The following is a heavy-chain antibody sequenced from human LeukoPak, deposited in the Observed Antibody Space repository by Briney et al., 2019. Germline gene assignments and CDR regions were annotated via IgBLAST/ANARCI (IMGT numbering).Heavy chain of an antibody. CDR2: ISSSSTSL. J-gene: IGHJ4*02. D-gene: IGHD4/OR15-4a*01. V-gene: IGHV3-21*01. Sequence: GGSLRLSCAASGFTFSSYSMNWVRQAPGKGLEWVSSISSSSTSLYYADSVRGRFTISRDNAKNSLYLQMNSLRAEDTAVYYCARDVDYANPRHDYWGQGTLVTVSS. CDR3: ARDVDYANPRHDY. CDR1: GFTFSSYS.